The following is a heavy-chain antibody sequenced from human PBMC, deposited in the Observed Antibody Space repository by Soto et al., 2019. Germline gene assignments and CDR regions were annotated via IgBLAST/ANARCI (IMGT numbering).Heavy chain of an antibody. J-gene: IGHJ4*02. CDR2: IYSGGST. V-gene: IGHV3-53*04. D-gene: IGHD1-26*01. CDR3: ARGPLRGSYYGDVDY. CDR1: GFTVSSNY. Sequence: EVQLVESGGGLVQPGGSLRLSCAASGFTVSSNYMSWVRQAPGKGLEWVSVIYSGGSTYYADSVKGRFTISRHNSKNTLYRQMNSLRAEDTAVYYCARGPLRGSYYGDVDYWGQGTLVTASS.